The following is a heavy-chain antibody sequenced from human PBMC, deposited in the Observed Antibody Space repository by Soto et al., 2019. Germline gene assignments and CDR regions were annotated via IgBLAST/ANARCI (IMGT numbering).Heavy chain of an antibody. V-gene: IGHV4-59*08. CDR1: GGSISSYY. J-gene: IGHJ6*03. CDR3: ARHIRQLAPHYYYYYYYMDV. CDR2: IYYSGST. Sequence: SETLSLTCTVSGGSISSYYWSWIRQPPGKGLEWIGYIYYSGSTNYNPSLKSRVTISVDTSKNQFSLKLSSVTAADTAVYYCARHIRQLAPHYYYYYYYMDVWGKGTTVTVSS. D-gene: IGHD6-6*01.